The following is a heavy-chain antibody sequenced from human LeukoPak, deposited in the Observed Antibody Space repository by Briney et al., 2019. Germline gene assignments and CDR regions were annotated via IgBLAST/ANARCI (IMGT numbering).Heavy chain of an antibody. CDR3: AKGSWVGIYYFDY. Sequence: GGSLTLSCAASGFTITTYAMGWVRQAPGKGLEWVSVISDRGDSTHYADSVKGRFTISRDNSKNTLYLQMNSLRAEDTAVYYCAKGSWVGIYYFDYWGQGTLVTVSS. V-gene: IGHV3-23*01. J-gene: IGHJ4*02. CDR2: ISDRGDST. D-gene: IGHD1-26*01. CDR1: GFTITTYA.